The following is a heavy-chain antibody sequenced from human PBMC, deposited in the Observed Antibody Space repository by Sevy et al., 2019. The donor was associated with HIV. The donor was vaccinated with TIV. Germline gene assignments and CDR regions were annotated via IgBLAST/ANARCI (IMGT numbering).Heavy chain of an antibody. CDR3: ARDPYDCGGDCYVSGVFDI. V-gene: IGHV4-34*01. Sequence: SETLSLTCAVYDGPLSGYYWSWIRQSPGKGLEWIGQINYIGTTNYTPSLSSRLTISVDTSKNQFSLRLRTVTAADTAIYYCARDPYDCGGDCYVSGVFDIWGQGTLVTVSS. D-gene: IGHD2-21*01. CDR1: DGPLSGYY. CDR2: INYIGTT. J-gene: IGHJ3*02.